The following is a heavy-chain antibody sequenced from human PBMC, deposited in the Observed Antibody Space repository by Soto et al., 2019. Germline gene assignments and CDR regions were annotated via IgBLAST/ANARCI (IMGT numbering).Heavy chain of an antibody. CDR2: ISSSSSYI. CDR1: GFTFSSYS. D-gene: IGHD2-2*01. CDR3: ARARHIVVPAVPYYYMDV. V-gene: IGHV3-21*01. J-gene: IGHJ6*03. Sequence: EVQLVESGGGLVKPGGSLRLSCAASGFTFSSYSMNWVRQAPGKGLEWVSSISSSSSYIYYADSVKGRFTISRDNAKNSRYLQMNSLRAEDTAVYYCARARHIVVPAVPYYYMDVWGQGTTVTVAS.